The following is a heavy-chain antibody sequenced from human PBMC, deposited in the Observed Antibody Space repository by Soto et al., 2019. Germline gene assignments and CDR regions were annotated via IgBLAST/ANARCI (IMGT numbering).Heavy chain of an antibody. CDR1: GGSVSSGSYY. CDR2: IYYSGST. J-gene: IGHJ4*02. CDR3: EGYYDSSGYGY. V-gene: IGHV4-61*01. D-gene: IGHD3-22*01. Sequence: SETLSLTCTVSGGSVSSGSYYWSWIRQPPGKGLEWIGYIYYSGSTNYNPSLKSRVTISVDTSKNQFSLKLSSVTAADTAVYYCEGYYDSSGYGYWGQGSLVTVSS.